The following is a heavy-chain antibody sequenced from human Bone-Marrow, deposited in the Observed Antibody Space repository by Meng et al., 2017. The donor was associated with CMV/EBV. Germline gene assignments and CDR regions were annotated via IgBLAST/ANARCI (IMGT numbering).Heavy chain of an antibody. Sequence: LRLSCTASGGPINSNNYYWGWIRQPPGKGLEWIGNIYYSENTNYNPSLKSRATISVDTSKNQFSLKLSSVTAADTAVHYGARGGYFCTSTTCYFDYLGQGTLVPVSS. J-gene: IGHJ4*02. CDR1: GGPINSNNYY. CDR2: IYYSENT. V-gene: IGHV4-39*07. D-gene: IGHD2-2*01. CDR3: ARGGYFCTSTTCYFDY.